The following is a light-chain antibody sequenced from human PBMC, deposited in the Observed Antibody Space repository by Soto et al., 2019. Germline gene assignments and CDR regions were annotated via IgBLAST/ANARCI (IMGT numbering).Light chain of an antibody. V-gene: IGKV3-15*01. CDR3: QQYNSWTAIS. Sequence: EIVLTQSPATLSVSPGERATLSCRASQSINTRLGWYQQRPGQAPRLLIYGASTRATGIPARFSGSGSGTEFTLTIPSVQSEDCAVYYCQQYNSWTAISFGQGTRLEIK. CDR2: GAS. J-gene: IGKJ5*01. CDR1: QSINTR.